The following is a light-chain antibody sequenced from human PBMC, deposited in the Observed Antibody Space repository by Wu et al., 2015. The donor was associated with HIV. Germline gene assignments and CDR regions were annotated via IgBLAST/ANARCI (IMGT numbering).Light chain of an antibody. CDR3: HQYGGSYT. CDR1: QSVSSMY. CDR2: GAS. V-gene: IGKV3-20*01. Sequence: EIVLTQSPGTLSLSPGERATLSCRASQSVSSMYLAWYQQKPGQAPRVLIYGASNRATGIPDRFSGSGSGTDFTLTISRLEPEDSAVYFCHQYGGSYTFGQGTKLEIK. J-gene: IGKJ2*01.